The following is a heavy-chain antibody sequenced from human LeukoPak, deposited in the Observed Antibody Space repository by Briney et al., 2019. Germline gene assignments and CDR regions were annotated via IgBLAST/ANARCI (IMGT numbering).Heavy chain of an antibody. J-gene: IGHJ4*02. CDR1: GYTFTSYY. V-gene: IGHV1-46*01. D-gene: IGHD4/OR15-4a*01. Sequence: ASVKVSCKASGYTFTSYYMHWVRQAPGQGLEWMGIINPSGGSTSYAQKFQGRVTMTRDTTKSTVYMELSSLRSEDTAVYCCARDLTTLGDFDYWGQGTLVTVSS. CDR3: ARDLTTLGDFDY. CDR2: INPSGGST.